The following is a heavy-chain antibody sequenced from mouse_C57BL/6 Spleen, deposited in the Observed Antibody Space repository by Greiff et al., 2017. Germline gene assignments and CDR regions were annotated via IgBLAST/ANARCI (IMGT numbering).Heavy chain of an antibody. D-gene: IGHD2-4*01. J-gene: IGHJ4*01. V-gene: IGHV1-72*01. CDR2: IDPNSGGT. CDR1: GYTFTSYW. Sequence: QVQLKQPGAELVKPGASVKLSCKASGYTFTSYWMHWVKQRPGRGLEWIGRIDPNSGGTKYNEKFKSKATLTVDKPSSTAYMQLSSLTSEVSAVYYCARRLYYDYFYYAMDYWGQGTSVTVSS. CDR3: ARRLYYDYFYYAMDY.